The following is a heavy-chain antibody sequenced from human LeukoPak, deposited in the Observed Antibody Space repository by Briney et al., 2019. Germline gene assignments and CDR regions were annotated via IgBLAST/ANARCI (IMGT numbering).Heavy chain of an antibody. CDR3: ARDGGISSSWYGWHY. D-gene: IGHD6-13*01. J-gene: IGHJ4*02. CDR1: GYTFTSYY. Sequence: ASVKVSCKASGYTFTSYYMHWVRQAPGQGLEWMGIINPSGGSTSYAQKFQGRVTMTRDTPTGTVYMELSSLRSEDTAVYYCARDGGISSSWYGWHYWGQGTLVTVSS. CDR2: INPSGGST. V-gene: IGHV1-46*01.